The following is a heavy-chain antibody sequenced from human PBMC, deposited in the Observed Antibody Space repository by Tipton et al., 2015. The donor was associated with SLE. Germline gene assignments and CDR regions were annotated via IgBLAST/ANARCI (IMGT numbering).Heavy chain of an antibody. D-gene: IGHD2-2*01. V-gene: IGHV4-61*08. CDR2: FYHSGRS. CDR3: ARDRVPAAGTGWGFFDP. CDR1: GGSVSSRAYS. Sequence: TLSLTCTLFGGSVSSRAYSWGWIRQSPGEGLEWIGSFYHSGRSKYNPFLNGRVTMSADTSKNQFSLRLSSVTAADTAVYYCARDRVPAAGTGWGFFDPWGRGTLVTVSS. J-gene: IGHJ5*02.